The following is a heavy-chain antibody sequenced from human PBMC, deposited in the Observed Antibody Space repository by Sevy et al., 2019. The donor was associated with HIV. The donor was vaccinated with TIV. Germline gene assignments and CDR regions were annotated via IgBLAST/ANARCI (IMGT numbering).Heavy chain of an antibody. CDR3: AKDLTVVRGLFDY. J-gene: IGHJ4*02. CDR2: ISGSGGST. V-gene: IGHV3-23*01. Sequence: GGSPRLSCAASGFTFSSYAMSWVRQAPGKGLEWVSAISGSGGSTYYADSVKGRFTISRDNSKNTLYLQMNSLRAEDTAVYYCAKDLTVVRGLFDYWGQGTLVTVSS. D-gene: IGHD2-15*01. CDR1: GFTFSSYA.